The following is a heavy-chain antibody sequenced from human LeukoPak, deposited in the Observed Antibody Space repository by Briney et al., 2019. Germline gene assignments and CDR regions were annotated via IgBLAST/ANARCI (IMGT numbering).Heavy chain of an antibody. J-gene: IGHJ4*02. Sequence: SVKVSCKASGGTFSSYAISWVRQAPGQGLEWMGRIIPILGIANYAQKFQGRVTITADKSTSTAYMELRSLRSDDTAVYYCARVFGGLGELLGYWGQGTLVTVSS. CDR2: IIPILGIA. V-gene: IGHV1-69*04. D-gene: IGHD3-10*01. CDR1: GGTFSSYA. CDR3: ARVFGGLGELLGY.